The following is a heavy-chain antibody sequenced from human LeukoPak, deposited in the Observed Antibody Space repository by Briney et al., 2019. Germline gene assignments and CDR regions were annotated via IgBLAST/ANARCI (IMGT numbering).Heavy chain of an antibody. J-gene: IGHJ4*02. D-gene: IGHD1-26*01. CDR3: AKDFANPSGSWRGCFDY. Sequence: PGGSLRLSCAASGFTFSSYAMHWVRQAPGKGLEWVAVISYDGSNKYYADSVKGRFTISRDNSKNTLYLQMNSLRAEDTAVYYCAKDFANPSGSWRGCFDYWGQGTLVTVSS. CDR1: GFTFSSYA. CDR2: ISYDGSNK. V-gene: IGHV3-30-3*01.